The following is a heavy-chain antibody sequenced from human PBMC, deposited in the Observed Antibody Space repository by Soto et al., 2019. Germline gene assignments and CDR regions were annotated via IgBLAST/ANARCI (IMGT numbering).Heavy chain of an antibody. J-gene: IGHJ6*02. V-gene: IGHV3-11*06. Sequence: QVQLVESGGGLVKPGGSLRLSCAASGFTFSDYYMSWIRQAPGKGLEWVSYISSSSSYTNYADSVKGRFTTSRDNAKNSLYLQMNSLRAEDTAVYYCARRGVDIVATSYYYGMDVWGQGTTVTVSS. CDR3: ARRGVDIVATSYYYGMDV. D-gene: IGHD5-12*01. CDR1: GFTFSDYY. CDR2: ISSSSSYT.